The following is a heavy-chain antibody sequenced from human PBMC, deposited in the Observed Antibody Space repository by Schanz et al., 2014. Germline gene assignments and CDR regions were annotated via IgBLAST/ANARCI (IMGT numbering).Heavy chain of an antibody. CDR2: IIPITGIT. CDR3: ARLRAGPFYFDY. CDR1: GDTFRSYT. V-gene: IGHV1-69*02. D-gene: IGHD6-19*01. J-gene: IGHJ4*02. Sequence: QVQLVQSGAEVKKPGSSVTVSCKASGDTFRSYTINWVRHAPGQGLEWMGRIIPITGITNYAQKFQGRVTFTADKSTSTAFLEVNSLRSEDTAVYYCARLRAGPFYFDYWGQGTLVAVSS.